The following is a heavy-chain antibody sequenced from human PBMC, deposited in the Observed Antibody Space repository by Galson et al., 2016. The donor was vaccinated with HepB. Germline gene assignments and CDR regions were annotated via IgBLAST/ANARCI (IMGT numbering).Heavy chain of an antibody. CDR3: ARHRKNYDLLTGYYPGGPFDH. CDR2: IYSSGNT. J-gene: IGHJ4*02. V-gene: IGHV4-39*01. D-gene: IGHD3-9*01. CDR1: GGSISSSSDY. Sequence: SETLSLTCSVSGGSISSSSDYWGWIRQPPGKGLEWIGSIYSSGNTYYNASLESRVTTSVDTSKNQFALKLSFVTAADTAVYYCARHRKNYDLLTGYYPGGPFDHWGQGTLVTVSS.